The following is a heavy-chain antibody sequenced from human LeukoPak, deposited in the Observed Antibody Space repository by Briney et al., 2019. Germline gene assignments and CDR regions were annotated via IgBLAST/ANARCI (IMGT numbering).Heavy chain of an antibody. CDR1: GFTVSNTY. J-gene: IGHJ4*02. V-gene: IGHV3-53*01. Sequence: GGSLRLSCAASGFTVSNTYMSWVRQAPGKGLERVSAIYSEGSTYYLDSVRGRFTISRDSSNNTLYLQMNSLRADDTAVYYCARLHRRQFTSFDYWGQGTLITVS. CDR2: IYSEGST. D-gene: IGHD4-11*01. CDR3: ARLHRRQFTSFDY.